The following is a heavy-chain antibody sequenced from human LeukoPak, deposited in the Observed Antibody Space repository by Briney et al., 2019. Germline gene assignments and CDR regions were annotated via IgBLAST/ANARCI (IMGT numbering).Heavy chain of an antibody. J-gene: IGHJ3*02. V-gene: IGHV3-7*01. CDR1: GFTFSSYG. CDR3: ARPLGWRDAFDI. D-gene: IGHD7-27*01. Sequence: PGGSLRLSCAASGFTFSSYGMSWVRQAPGKGLEWVANLRQDGSETYYVDSVKGRFTISRDNAKNSLYLRMNSLRAEDTAVYYCARPLGWRDAFDIWGQGTMVTVSS. CDR2: LRQDGSET.